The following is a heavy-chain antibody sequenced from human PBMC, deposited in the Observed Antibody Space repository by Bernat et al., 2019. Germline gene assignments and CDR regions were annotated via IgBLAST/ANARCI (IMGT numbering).Heavy chain of an antibody. Sequence: VQLVESGGGVVQPGRSLRLSCAASGFTVSNNYMSWVRLAPGKGLEWVSVINDDGPTYYADSVKGRFTISRDNSKNTLYLQMDSLRVDDTAVYYCARGKRGSGSYEWGQGTLVTVSS. J-gene: IGHJ4*02. CDR2: INDDGPT. CDR3: ARGKRGSGSYE. V-gene: IGHV3-66*01. CDR1: GFTVSNNY. D-gene: IGHD1-26*01.